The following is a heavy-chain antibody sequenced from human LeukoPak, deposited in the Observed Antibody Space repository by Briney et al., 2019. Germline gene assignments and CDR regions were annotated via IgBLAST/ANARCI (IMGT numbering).Heavy chain of an antibody. V-gene: IGHV4-61*01. CDR2: IYYSGST. Sequence: SETLSLTCTVSGGSISSGSYYWSWIRQPPGKGLEWIGYIYYSGSTNYNPSLKSRVTISVDTSKNQFSLKLSSVTAADTAVYYCARDYGGNSDYWGQGTLVTVSS. D-gene: IGHD4-23*01. CDR1: GGSISSGSYY. CDR3: ARDYGGNSDY. J-gene: IGHJ4*02.